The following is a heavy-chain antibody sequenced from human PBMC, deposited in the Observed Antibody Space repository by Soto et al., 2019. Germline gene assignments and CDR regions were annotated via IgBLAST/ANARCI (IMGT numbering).Heavy chain of an antibody. J-gene: IGHJ6*02. CDR1: GGSFSCYY. CDR2: INHSGST. V-gene: IGHV4-34*01. D-gene: IGHD3-16*01. CDR3: ARARGGFGALYYYYYGMDV. Sequence: PSETLSLTCGVYGGSFSCYYWSWIRQPPGKGLVWIGEINHSGSTNYNPSLKSRVTISVDTSKNQFSLKVSSVTAADTAVYYCARARGGFGALYYYYYGMDVWGQGTTVTVSS.